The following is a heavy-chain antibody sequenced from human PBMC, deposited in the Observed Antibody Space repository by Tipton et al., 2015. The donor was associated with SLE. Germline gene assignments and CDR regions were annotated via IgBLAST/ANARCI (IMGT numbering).Heavy chain of an antibody. J-gene: IGHJ3*02. D-gene: IGHD3-22*01. V-gene: IGHV3-7*03. CDR3: ARDPYDTIVVPPAYGAFYM. CDR2: IKEDGSDE. CDR1: GFTFSTYC. Sequence: SLRLSCAGSGFTFSTYCMTWVRQAPGKGLEWVANIKEDGSDEQYVDSVKGRFTISRDNARNLLFLQMNSLRAEDTAVYCCARDPYDTIVVPPAYGAFYMWRQGTTVTVSS.